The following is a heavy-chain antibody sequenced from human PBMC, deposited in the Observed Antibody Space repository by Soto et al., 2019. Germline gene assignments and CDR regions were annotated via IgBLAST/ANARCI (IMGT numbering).Heavy chain of an antibody. D-gene: IGHD2-2*01. CDR2: IYYSGTT. J-gene: IGHJ6*02. CDR1: GGSINSGGYY. CDR3: ARGGYYFYYGMDV. V-gene: IGHV4-31*03. Sequence: SETLSLTCTVSGGSINSGGYYWSWIRQHPGKGLEWIGYIYYSGTTYYNPSLKSRVTTSIDTSKNQFSLKLSSVTAADTAVYYCARGGYYFYYGMDVWGQGTTVTVSS.